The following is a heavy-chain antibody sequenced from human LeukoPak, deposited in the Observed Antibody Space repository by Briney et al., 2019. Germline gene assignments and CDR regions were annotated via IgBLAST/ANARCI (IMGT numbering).Heavy chain of an antibody. J-gene: IGHJ5*02. CDR1: GFSFSRYW. V-gene: IGHV3-30*03. CDR2: ISYDGSNK. CDR3: ARGDSSGWYPSQNWFDP. Sequence: AGGSLRLSCAASGFSFSRYWMSWVRQAPGKGLEWVAVISYDGSNKYYADSVKGRFTISRDNSKNTLYLQMNSLRAEDTAVYYCARGDSSGWYPSQNWFDPWGQGTLVIVSS. D-gene: IGHD6-19*01.